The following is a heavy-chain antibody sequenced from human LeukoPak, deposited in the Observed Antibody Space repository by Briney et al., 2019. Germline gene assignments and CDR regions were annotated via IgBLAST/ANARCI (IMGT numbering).Heavy chain of an antibody. CDR2: INHSGST. V-gene: IGHV4-34*01. D-gene: IGHD5-12*01. Sequence: SETLSLTCAVYGGSFSGYYWSWIRQPPGKGLEWIAEINHSGSTNYNPSLKSRVTLSVDTSKNQFSLKLSSVTAPDTAVYYCARGDRYSGFNWGQGTLVTVSS. CDR3: ARGDRYSGFN. J-gene: IGHJ4*02. CDR1: GGSFSGYY.